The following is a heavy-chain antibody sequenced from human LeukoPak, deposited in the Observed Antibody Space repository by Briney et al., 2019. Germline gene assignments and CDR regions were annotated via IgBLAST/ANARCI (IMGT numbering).Heavy chain of an antibody. Sequence: GGSLRLSCAASGFTFSSYGMHWVRQAPGKGLEWVAVIWYDGSNKYYADSVKGRFTISRDNSKNTLYLQMNSLRAEDTAVYYCAKSGEIDSNFDYWGQGTLVTVSS. CDR1: GFTFSSYG. CDR2: IWYDGSNK. D-gene: IGHD3-22*01. J-gene: IGHJ4*02. CDR3: AKSGEIDSNFDY. V-gene: IGHV3-33*06.